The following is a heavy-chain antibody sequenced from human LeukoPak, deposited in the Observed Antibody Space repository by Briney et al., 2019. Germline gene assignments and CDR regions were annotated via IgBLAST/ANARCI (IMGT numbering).Heavy chain of an antibody. V-gene: IGHV3-30*18. CDR3: AKDLSVVVTAIMGY. Sequence: GRSLRLSCAASGFTISTYGMHWVRQAPGKGLEWVALISYDGSDKYYADSVKGRFTISRDNSKNTLYLQMNSLRAEDTAVYYCAKDLSVVVTAIMGYWGQGTLVTVSS. CDR1: GFTISTYG. J-gene: IGHJ4*02. D-gene: IGHD2-21*02. CDR2: ISYDGSDK.